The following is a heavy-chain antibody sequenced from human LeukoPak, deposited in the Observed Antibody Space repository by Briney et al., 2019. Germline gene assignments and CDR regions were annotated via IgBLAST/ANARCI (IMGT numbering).Heavy chain of an antibody. Sequence: SETLSLTCTVSGGSISSGDYYWSWFRQPPGKGLEWIGYIYYSGSTNYNPSLKSRVTISVDTSKNQFSLKLSSVTAAGTAVYYCAKKRITMVRGVTYNWFDPWGQGTLVTVSS. V-gene: IGHV4-61*08. CDR2: IYYSGST. D-gene: IGHD3-10*01. CDR3: AKKRITMVRGVTYNWFDP. J-gene: IGHJ5*02. CDR1: GGSISSGDYY.